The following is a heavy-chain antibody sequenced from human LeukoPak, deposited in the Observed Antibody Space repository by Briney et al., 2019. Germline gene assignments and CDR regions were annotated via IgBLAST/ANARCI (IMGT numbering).Heavy chain of an antibody. CDR2: INPSGGST. CDR3: ARVKPNYYDSSAYGTFDI. CDR1: GYTFTSYY. V-gene: IGHV1-46*01. J-gene: IGHJ3*02. Sequence: ASVEVSCKASGYTFTSYYMHWVRQAPGQGLEWMGIINPSGGSTSYAQKFQGRVTMTRDTSTSTVYMELSSLRSEDTAVYYCARVKPNYYDSSAYGTFDIWGQGTMVTVSS. D-gene: IGHD3-22*01.